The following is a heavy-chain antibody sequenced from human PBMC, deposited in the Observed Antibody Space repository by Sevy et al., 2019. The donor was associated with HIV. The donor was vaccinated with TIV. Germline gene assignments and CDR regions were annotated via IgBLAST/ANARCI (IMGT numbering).Heavy chain of an antibody. Sequence: SETLSLTCAVYGGSFSGYYWSWIRQPPGKGLEWIGEINHSGSTNYNPSLKSRVTISVDTSKIQFSLKLSSVTAADTAVYYCARVGSSGWLNWFDPWGQGTLVTVSS. CDR2: INHSGST. CDR3: ARVGSSGWLNWFDP. J-gene: IGHJ5*02. CDR1: GGSFSGYY. D-gene: IGHD6-19*01. V-gene: IGHV4-34*01.